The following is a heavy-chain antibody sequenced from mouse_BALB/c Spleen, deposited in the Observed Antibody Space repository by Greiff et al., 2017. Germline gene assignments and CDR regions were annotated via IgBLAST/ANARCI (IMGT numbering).Heavy chain of an antibody. V-gene: IGHV1-9*01. CDR2: ILPGSGST. CDR1: GYTFSSYW. D-gene: IGHD3-1*01. J-gene: IGHJ2*01. Sequence: VQLQQSGAELMKPGASVKISCKATGYTFSSYWIEWVKQRPGHGLEWIGEILPGSGSTNYNEKFKGKATFTADTSSNTAYMQLSSLTSEDSAVYYCAREARATYYFDYWGQGTTLTVSS. CDR3: AREARATYYFDY.